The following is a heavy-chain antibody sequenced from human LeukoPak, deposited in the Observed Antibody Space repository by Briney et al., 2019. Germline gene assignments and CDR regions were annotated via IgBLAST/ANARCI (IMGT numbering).Heavy chain of an antibody. CDR2: IYPNSGGT. V-gene: IGHV1-2*02. D-gene: IGHD6-13*01. CDR1: GYTFTGYY. CDR3: ASSSSWSADAFDI. J-gene: IGHJ3*02. Sequence: ASVKVSCKTSGYTFTGYYMHWVRQAPGQGLEWMGWIYPNSGGTKYAQKFQGRVTMTRDTSISTAYMELSRLRSDDTAVYYCASSSSWSADAFDIWGQGTMVTVSS.